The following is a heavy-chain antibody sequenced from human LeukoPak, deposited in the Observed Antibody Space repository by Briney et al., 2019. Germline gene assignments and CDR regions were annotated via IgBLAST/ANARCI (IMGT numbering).Heavy chain of an antibody. CDR3: ASSEAYYYGPGSYQYPPSFDY. V-gene: IGHV1-69*06. D-gene: IGHD3-10*01. J-gene: IGHJ4*02. Sequence: SVKVSCKASGGTFSSYAISWVRQAPGQGLEWMGRIIPIFGTANYAQKFQGRVTITADKSTGTAYMELSSLRSEDTAVYYCASSEAYYYGPGSYQYPPSFDYWGQGTLVTVSS. CDR2: IIPIFGTA. CDR1: GGTFSSYA.